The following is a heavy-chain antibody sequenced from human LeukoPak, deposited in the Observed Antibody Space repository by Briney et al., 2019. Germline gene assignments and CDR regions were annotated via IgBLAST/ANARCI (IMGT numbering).Heavy chain of an antibody. V-gene: IGHV4-59*01. Sequence: PSETLSLTCTVSGGSISSYYWSWIRQPPGKGLEWIGYIYYSGSTNYNPSLKSRVTISVDTSKNQFSLKLSSVTAADTAVYYCARTWMVPNAFDIWGQGTMVTVSS. CDR1: GGSISSYY. CDR2: IYYSGST. CDR3: ARTWMVPNAFDI. J-gene: IGHJ3*02. D-gene: IGHD6-19*01.